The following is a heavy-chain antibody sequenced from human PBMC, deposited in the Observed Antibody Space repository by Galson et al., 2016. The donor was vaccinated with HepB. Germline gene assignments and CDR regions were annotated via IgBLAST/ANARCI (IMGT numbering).Heavy chain of an antibody. J-gene: IGHJ4*02. CDR2: IRSKANSYAT. D-gene: IGHD2-21*02. CDR1: GFTFSGSA. CDR3: TRPKTTAIGGRSDY. Sequence: SLRLSCAASGFTFSGSAMHWVRQASGKGLAWVGRIRSKANSYATAYAASVKGRFTISRDDSKNTAYLQMNSLKTEDTAVYYCTRPKTTAIGGRSDYWGQGTLVTVSS. V-gene: IGHV3-73*01.